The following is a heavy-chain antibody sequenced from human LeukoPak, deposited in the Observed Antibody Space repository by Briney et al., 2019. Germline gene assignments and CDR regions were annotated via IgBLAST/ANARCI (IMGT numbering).Heavy chain of an antibody. V-gene: IGHV3-23*01. D-gene: IGHD6-19*01. CDR3: AKATGVAVTSPVIDY. J-gene: IGHJ4*02. CDR2: ISGSGIT. Sequence: PGGSLRLSCAASAFTFSHYAMIWVRQAPGKGLEWVSIISGSGITYHTDSVKGRFTISRDNSKNTLYLQMNSLRAEDTALYYCAKATGVAVTSPVIDYWGQGTLVTVSS. CDR1: AFTFSHYA.